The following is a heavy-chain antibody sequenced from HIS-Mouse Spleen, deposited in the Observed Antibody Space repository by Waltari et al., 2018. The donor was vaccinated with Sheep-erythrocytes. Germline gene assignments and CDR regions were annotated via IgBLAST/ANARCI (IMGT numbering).Heavy chain of an antibody. CDR1: GFTFSNAW. V-gene: IGHV3-15*01. CDR2: SKSKAEGGTT. J-gene: IGHJ4*02. D-gene: IGHD3-9*01. CDR3: TTDPYVWLLSH. Sequence: EVQLVESGGGLVKPGGSLRLSCAASGFTFSNAWMSWVRQAPGEGLGWVGRSKSKAEGGTTDYAAPVKGRFTISRDDSKNTLYLQMNSLKTEDTAVYYCTTDPYVWLLSHWGQGTLVTVSS.